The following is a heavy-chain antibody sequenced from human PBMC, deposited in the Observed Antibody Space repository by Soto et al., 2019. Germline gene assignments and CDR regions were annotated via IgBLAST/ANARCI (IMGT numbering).Heavy chain of an antibody. CDR2: ISYDGNNK. J-gene: IGHJ6*02. CDR1: GFILSTYA. D-gene: IGHD2-15*01. Sequence: QVQLVESGGGVVQPGRSLRLSCAASGFILSTYARYWVRQAPGKGLEWVAVISYDGNNKYYADSVKGRFTISRDNSKNTLYLQMNSMRAEDTAVYYCARAGCDGGSCYTLVGLRYGMDVWGQGTTVTVS. CDR3: ARAGCDGGSCYTLVGLRYGMDV. V-gene: IGHV3-30-3*01.